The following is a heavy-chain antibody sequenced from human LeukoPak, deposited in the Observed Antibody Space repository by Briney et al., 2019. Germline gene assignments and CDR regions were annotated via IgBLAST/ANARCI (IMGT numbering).Heavy chain of an antibody. D-gene: IGHD1-26*01. J-gene: IGHJ4*02. CDR3: TTESSGSLPY. Sequence: PGGSLRLSCAASGLSFSDTYINWVRQIPGTGLEWVGLIKNRADRGEIEYAAPVKDRFTISRDDSKNTVYLQMSSLKTDDTAVYYCTTESSGSLPYWGQGTLVTVSS. CDR1: GLSFSDTY. V-gene: IGHV3-15*07. CDR2: IKNRADRGEI.